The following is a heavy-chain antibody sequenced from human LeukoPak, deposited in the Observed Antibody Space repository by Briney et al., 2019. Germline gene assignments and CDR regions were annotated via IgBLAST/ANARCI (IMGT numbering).Heavy chain of an antibody. J-gene: IGHJ4*02. V-gene: IGHV3-7*04. CDR1: GFTFSTYW. Sequence: GGSLRLSCAASGFTFSTYWMSWVRQAPGKGLEWVADIHQDGNEKYYVDSVKGRFTISRDNAKNSLYLQMTSLRAEDTAVYYCARGDKFSGDYWGQGTLVTVSS. CDR3: ARGDKFSGDY. D-gene: IGHD2-15*01. CDR2: IHQDGNEK.